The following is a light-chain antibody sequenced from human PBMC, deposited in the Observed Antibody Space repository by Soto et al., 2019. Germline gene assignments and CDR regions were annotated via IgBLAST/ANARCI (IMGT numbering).Light chain of an antibody. V-gene: IGLV2-14*01. CDR1: SRDVGGYDY. Sequence: QSVLTQPASVSGSPGQSITISCTGTSRDVGGYDYVSWYQQHPGKAPKLLIYKVTKRPSGVSNRFSGSKSGNTASLTISGLQAEDEAFYYCNSYTSSSTLFFGGGTQLTVL. CDR3: NSYTSSSTLF. CDR2: KVT. J-gene: IGLJ2*01.